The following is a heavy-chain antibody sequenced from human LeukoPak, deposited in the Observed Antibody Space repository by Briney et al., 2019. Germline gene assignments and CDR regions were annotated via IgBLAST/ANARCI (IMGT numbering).Heavy chain of an antibody. J-gene: IGHJ4*02. CDR3: ARGPPRYYYDSSGSLDY. Sequence: GGSLRLSCAASGFTFSSYSMNWVRQAPGKGLEWVSSISSSSSYIYYADSVKGRFTISRDNAKNSLYLQMNSLRAEDTAVYYCARGPPRYYYDSSGSLDYWGQGTLVTVSS. D-gene: IGHD3-22*01. CDR2: ISSSSSYI. V-gene: IGHV3-21*01. CDR1: GFTFSSYS.